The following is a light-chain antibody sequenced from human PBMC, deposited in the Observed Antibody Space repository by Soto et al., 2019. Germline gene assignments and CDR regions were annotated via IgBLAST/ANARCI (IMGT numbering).Light chain of an antibody. CDR2: KAS. CDR1: QRINNW. J-gene: IGKJ1*01. CDR3: LQDNSYSRT. Sequence: DIQMTQSPSTLSASLGDRVTITCRASQRINNWLAWYQQKPGKAPKLLIYKASSLESGVPSRFSGSGSGTEFTLTISSLQPDDFATYYCLQDNSYSRTFGQGTKVEIK. V-gene: IGKV1-5*03.